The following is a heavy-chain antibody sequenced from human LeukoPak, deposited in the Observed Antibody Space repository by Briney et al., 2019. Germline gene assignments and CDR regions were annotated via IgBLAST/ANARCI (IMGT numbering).Heavy chain of an antibody. J-gene: IGHJ5*02. Sequence: SETLSLTCTVSGGSISSYYWSRIRQPPGKGLEWIGYIYYSGSTNYNPSLKSRVTISVDTSKNQFSLKLSSVTAADTAVYYCARSYSSGWYGWFDPWGQGTLVTVSS. D-gene: IGHD6-19*01. CDR3: ARSYSSGWYGWFDP. CDR1: GGSISSYY. V-gene: IGHV4-59*08. CDR2: IYYSGST.